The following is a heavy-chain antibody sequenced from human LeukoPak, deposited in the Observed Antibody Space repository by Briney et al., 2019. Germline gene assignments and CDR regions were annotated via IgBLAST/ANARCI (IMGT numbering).Heavy chain of an antibody. CDR3: ARAPPGGYSYGYSDAFDI. D-gene: IGHD5-18*01. J-gene: IGHJ3*02. Sequence: PSETLSLTCTVSGDSFSYFYWSWIRQPPGKGLEWIGYIYYSGSPNYNPSLKSRVTISVDTSKNQFSLKLSSVTAADTAVYYCARAPPGGYSYGYSDAFDIWGQGTMVTVSS. CDR1: GDSFSYFY. CDR2: IYYSGSP. V-gene: IGHV4-59*01.